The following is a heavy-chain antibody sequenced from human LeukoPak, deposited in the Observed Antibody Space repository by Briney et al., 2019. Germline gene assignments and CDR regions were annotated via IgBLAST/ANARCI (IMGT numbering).Heavy chain of an antibody. V-gene: IGHV3-7*01. Sequence: PGGSLRLSCAASGFTFSNYWMTWVRQAPGKGLEWVADIKQDGSEKLYVNSVRGRFTISRDNAKMSLFLQMNSLRAEDTAVYYCARTNGVVHGVYYMDVWGKGTTVTV. J-gene: IGHJ6*03. CDR3: ARTNGVVHGVYYMDV. CDR2: IKQDGSEK. D-gene: IGHD3-3*01. CDR1: GFTFSNYW.